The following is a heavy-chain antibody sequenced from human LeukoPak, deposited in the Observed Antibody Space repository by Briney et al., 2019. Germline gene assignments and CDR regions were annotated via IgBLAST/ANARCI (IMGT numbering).Heavy chain of an antibody. J-gene: IGHJ4*02. CDR2: TYYRTKWYS. D-gene: IGHD6-19*01. CDR1: GDSVSRTNAA. CDR3: ARGGWYMTVALFDQ. Sequence: SQTLSLTCAISGDSVSRTNAAWNWIRQSPSRGLEWLGRTYYRTKWYSDSAISVRSRIIINPDTSKNQCSLQLNSVTPEDTAVYYCARGGWYMTVALFDQWGQGTPVTVSS. V-gene: IGHV6-1*01.